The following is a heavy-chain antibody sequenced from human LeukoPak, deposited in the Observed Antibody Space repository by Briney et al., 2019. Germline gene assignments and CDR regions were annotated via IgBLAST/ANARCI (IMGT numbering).Heavy chain of an antibody. CDR1: GFTFRKYW. CDR3: ARDRKSGEASEIDF. V-gene: IGHV3-74*01. D-gene: IGHD1-26*01. Sequence: PGGSLRLSCAASGFTFRKYWVRSVCHAPGEGRGWVSRINRDGRNTSYADSVKGRFTVSRDNAKNTLNLQMNSLRAEDTAVYYCARDRKSGEASEIDFWGQGTLVTVSS. CDR2: INRDGRNT. J-gene: IGHJ4*02.